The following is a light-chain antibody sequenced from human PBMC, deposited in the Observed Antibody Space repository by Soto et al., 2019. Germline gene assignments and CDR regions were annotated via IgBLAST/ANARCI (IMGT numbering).Light chain of an antibody. J-gene: IGLJ2*01. CDR2: GNS. Sequence: QSVLTQPPSVSGAPGQRVTISCTGSSSNIGAGYDVHWYQQLPGPAPKLLIYGNSNRPSGVPDRFSGSKSGTSASLAITGLQAEDEADYYCQSYDSSLSGSKFGGGTKLNVL. CDR1: SSNIGAGYD. CDR3: QSYDSSLSGSK. V-gene: IGLV1-40*01.